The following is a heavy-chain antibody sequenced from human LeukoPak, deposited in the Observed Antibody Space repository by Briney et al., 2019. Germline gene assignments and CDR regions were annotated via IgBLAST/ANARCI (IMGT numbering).Heavy chain of an antibody. CDR2: IYHSGST. CDR1: GYSISSGYY. J-gene: IGHJ4*02. CDR3: ARADIVVVVAATHFDY. Sequence: SETLSLTCAVSGYSISSGYYWGWIRQPPGKGLEWIGSIYHSGSTYYNPSLKSRVTISVDTSKNQFSLKLSSVTAADTAVYYCARADIVVVVAATHFDYWGQGTLVTVS. D-gene: IGHD2-15*01. V-gene: IGHV4-38-2*01.